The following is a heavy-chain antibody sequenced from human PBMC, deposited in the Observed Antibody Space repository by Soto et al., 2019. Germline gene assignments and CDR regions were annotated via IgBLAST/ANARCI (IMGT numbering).Heavy chain of an antibody. D-gene: IGHD2-8*02. J-gene: IGHJ6*02. CDR1: GGPFIIYG. V-gene: IGHV1-69*01. Sequence: GXPVKVSYNAAGGPFIIYGFSWGRRAPGQGPEWIGGIIPILTTPSYAQKFQGRVTIVADESTTTVYMELSSLKFEDTAVYYCATSVGIAPTGEDGMDVWGQGTSVTVSS. CDR3: ATSVGIAPTGEDGMDV. CDR2: IIPILTTP.